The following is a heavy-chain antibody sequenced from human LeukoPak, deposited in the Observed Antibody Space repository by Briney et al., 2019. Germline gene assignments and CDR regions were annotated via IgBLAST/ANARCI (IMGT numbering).Heavy chain of an antibody. V-gene: IGHV3-21*01. D-gene: IGHD3-22*01. CDR3: ASSLYYDSSGYMRGLYYFDY. CDR1: GFTLSSYS. CDR2: MSSTSSFI. J-gene: IGHJ4*02. Sequence: GGSLRLSCAASGFTLSSYSMNWVRQAPGQGLEWVSSMSSTSSFIYYADSVKGRFTISRDNAKNSLYLQMNSLTAEDTAVYYCASSLYYDSSGYMRGLYYFDYWGQGTLVTVSS.